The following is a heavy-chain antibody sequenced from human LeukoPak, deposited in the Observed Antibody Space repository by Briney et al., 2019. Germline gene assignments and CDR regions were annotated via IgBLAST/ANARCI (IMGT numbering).Heavy chain of an antibody. D-gene: IGHD6-13*01. CDR3: ARDKAAPGHPDY. J-gene: IGHJ4*02. Sequence: SETLSLTCTVSGYSISSGYYWGWIRQPPGKGLEWIGYIYYIGSTNYNPSLKSRVTISVDTSKNQFSLKLSSVTAADTAVYYCARDKAAPGHPDYWGQGTLVTVSS. CDR1: GYSISSGYY. V-gene: IGHV4-38-2*02. CDR2: IYYIGST.